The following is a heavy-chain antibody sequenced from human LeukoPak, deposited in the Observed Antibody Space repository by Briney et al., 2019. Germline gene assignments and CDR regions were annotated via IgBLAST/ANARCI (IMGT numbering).Heavy chain of an antibody. V-gene: IGHV4-39*01. CDR1: GGSISSSSYY. Sequence: SETQSLTCTVSGGSISSSSYYWGWIRQPPGKGLEWIGSIYYSGSTYYNPSLKSRVTISVDTSKNQFSLKLSSVTAADTAVYYCARHRTYYGSGSYSEPFDYWGQGTLVTVSS. J-gene: IGHJ4*02. CDR2: IYYSGST. CDR3: ARHRTYYGSGSYSEPFDY. D-gene: IGHD3-10*01.